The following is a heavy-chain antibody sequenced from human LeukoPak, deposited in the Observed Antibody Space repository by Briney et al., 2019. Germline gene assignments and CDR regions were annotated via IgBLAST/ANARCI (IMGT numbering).Heavy chain of an antibody. CDR3: ARDRVTATRPGDAFDI. CDR1: GYTFTSYD. J-gene: IGHJ3*02. V-gene: IGHV1-69*06. CDR2: IIPIFGTA. Sequence: GASVKVSCKASGYTFTSYDISWVRQAPGQGLEWMGGIIPIFGTANYAQKFQGRVTITADKSTSTAYMELSSLRSEDTAVYYCARDRVTATRPGDAFDIWGQGTMVTVSS. D-gene: IGHD2-15*01.